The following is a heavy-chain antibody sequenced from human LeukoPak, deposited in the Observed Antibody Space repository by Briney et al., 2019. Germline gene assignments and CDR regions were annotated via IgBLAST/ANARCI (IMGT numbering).Heavy chain of an antibody. CDR1: GYCICSVYY. J-gene: IGHJ4*02. CDR2: MYHSANT. V-gene: IGHV4-38-2*02. Sequence: SETLSLTCAVSGYCICSVYYWGWIRQPPGKGLEWIGSMYHSANTNDNHSLKSRVTISIYTTTNQFSVKLSSVNATDTAVYYCARDIAVTGTGGFDYWGQGTLVTVSS. D-gene: IGHD6-19*01. CDR3: ARDIAVTGTGGFDY.